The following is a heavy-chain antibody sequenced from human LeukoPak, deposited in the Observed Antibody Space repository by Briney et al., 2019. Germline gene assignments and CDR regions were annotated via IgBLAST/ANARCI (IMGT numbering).Heavy chain of an antibody. V-gene: IGHV5-51*01. D-gene: IGHD6-6*01. CDR3: ARSLYSSSRSPFDY. CDR1: GYSFTSYW. Sequence: PGESLKISCKGSGYSFTSYWIGWVRQMPGKGLEWMGIIYPGDSDTRYSPSSQGQVTISADKSITNAYLQWSSLKASDTAMYYCARSLYSSSRSPFDYWGQGTLVTVSS. J-gene: IGHJ4*02. CDR2: IYPGDSDT.